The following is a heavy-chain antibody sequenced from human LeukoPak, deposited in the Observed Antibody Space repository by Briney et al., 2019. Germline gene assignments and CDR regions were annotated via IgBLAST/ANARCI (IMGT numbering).Heavy chain of an antibody. V-gene: IGHV1-69*06. D-gene: IGHD3-10*01. CDR2: IIPIFGTA. J-gene: IGHJ4*02. Sequence: SVKVSCKASGGTFSSYAISWVRQAPGQGLEWMGGIIPIFGTANYAQKFQGRVTITADKSTSTAYMELSSLRSEDTAVYYCARGTYYYGSGSKGVGFFDYWGQGTLVTVSS. CDR1: GGTFSSYA. CDR3: ARGTYYYGSGSKGVGFFDY.